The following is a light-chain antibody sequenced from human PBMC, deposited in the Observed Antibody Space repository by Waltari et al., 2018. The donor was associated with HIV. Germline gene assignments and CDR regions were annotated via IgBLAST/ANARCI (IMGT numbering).Light chain of an antibody. V-gene: IGKV3-20*01. CDR2: GAS. J-gene: IGKJ2*01. Sequence: EIVLTQSPGTLSLSPGERATLPCRASQSVSSSYLAWYQQKPGQAPRLLIYGASSRVTGIPDRFSGSGSGTDFTLTISRLEPEDFAVYYCQQYGSSLYTFGQGTKLEIK. CDR1: QSVSSSY. CDR3: QQYGSSLYT.